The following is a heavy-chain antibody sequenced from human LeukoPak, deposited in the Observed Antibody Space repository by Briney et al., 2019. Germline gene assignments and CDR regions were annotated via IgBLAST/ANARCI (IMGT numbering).Heavy chain of an antibody. CDR1: GFTFSSYA. CDR2: IGGSGIST. J-gene: IGHJ4*02. CDR3: AKTEEGAVVIIAAFDY. Sequence: GGSLRLSCAASGFTFSSYAMSWVSQAPGKGLEWVSAIGGSGISTYYADSVKGRFTISRDDSKNTLYLQMSSLRAEDTAVYYCAKTEEGAVVIIAAFDYWGQGTLVTVSS. D-gene: IGHD2-15*01. V-gene: IGHV3-23*01.